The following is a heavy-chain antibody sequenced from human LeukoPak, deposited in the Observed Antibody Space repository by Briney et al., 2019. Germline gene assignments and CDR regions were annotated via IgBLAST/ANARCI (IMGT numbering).Heavy chain of an antibody. CDR1: GVTFSNYA. CDR2: SGSGANT. V-gene: IGHV3-23*01. J-gene: IGHJ4*02. D-gene: IGHD1-14*01. Sequence: GGSLRLSCTASGVTFSNYAMSWVRQAPGKGLEWVISGSGANTYYADSVKGRFSISRDNSKNTLYLQMNSLRAEDTAVYYCAKGVATTQYYFDYWGQGTLVTVSP. CDR3: AKGVATTQYYFDY.